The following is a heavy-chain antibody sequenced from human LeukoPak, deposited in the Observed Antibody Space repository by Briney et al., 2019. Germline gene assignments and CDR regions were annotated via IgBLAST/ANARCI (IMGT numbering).Heavy chain of an antibody. CDR3: AKDRSGYGDAFDI. J-gene: IGHJ3*02. CDR1: GFTFSSYG. CDR2: ISYDGSNK. Sequence: GGSLRLSCAASGFTFSSYGMHWVRQAPGKGLEWVAVISYDGSNKYYADSVKGRFTISRDNSKNTLYLQMNSLRAEDTAVYYCAKDRSGYGDAFDIWGQGSMVTVSS. V-gene: IGHV3-30*18. D-gene: IGHD5-12*01.